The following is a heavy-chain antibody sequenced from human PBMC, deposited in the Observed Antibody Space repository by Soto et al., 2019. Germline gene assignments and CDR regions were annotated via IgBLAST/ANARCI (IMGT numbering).Heavy chain of an antibody. CDR2: IKQDGSEK. CDR1: GFTFSGYW. D-gene: IGHD2-21*02. Sequence: GGSLRLSYAASGFTFSGYWMSWVRQAPGKGLEWVANIKQDGSEKYYVDSVKGRFTISRDNAKNSLYLQMNSLRAEDTAVYYCASPTNCGGDCYTYWYFDLWGRGTLVTVSS. J-gene: IGHJ2*01. CDR3: ASPTNCGGDCYTYWYFDL. V-gene: IGHV3-7*05.